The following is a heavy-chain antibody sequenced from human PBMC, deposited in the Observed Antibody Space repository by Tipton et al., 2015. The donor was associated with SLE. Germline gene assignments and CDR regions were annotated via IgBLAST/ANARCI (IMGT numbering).Heavy chain of an antibody. CDR1: GHSISTDYY. J-gene: IGHJ4*02. Sequence: TLSLTCAVSGHSISTDYYWGWFRQPPGKGLEWFGSIYHSGIIYYNPSLKSRVTISVDTSKNQFSLKVSSVTAADTAVYYCARNWYSSGWPVLDSWGQGTLVTVSS. CDR2: IYHSGII. D-gene: IGHD6-19*01. CDR3: ARNWYSSGWPVLDS. V-gene: IGHV4-38-2*01.